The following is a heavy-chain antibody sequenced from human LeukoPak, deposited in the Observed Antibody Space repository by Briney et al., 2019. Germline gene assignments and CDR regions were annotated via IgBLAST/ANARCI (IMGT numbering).Heavy chain of an antibody. CDR3: ARERINSYGSPFGY. D-gene: IGHD5-18*01. CDR2: IYSGGST. J-gene: IGHJ4*02. CDR1: GFTVSTNY. V-gene: IGHV3-53*01. Sequence: TGGSLRLSCGASGFTVSTNYMSWVRQAPGKGLEWVSVIYSGGSTYYADSVKGRFTISRDNSKNTLYLQMNSLRAEDTAVYYCARERINSYGSPFGYWGQGTLVTVSS.